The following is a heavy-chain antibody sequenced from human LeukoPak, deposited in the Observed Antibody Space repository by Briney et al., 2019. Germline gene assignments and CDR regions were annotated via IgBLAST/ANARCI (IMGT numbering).Heavy chain of an antibody. CDR3: ARGYSSGWFADFDY. Sequence: TLSLTCTVSGGSISSGDYYWSWIRQPPGKGREWIGYIYYSGSTYYNPSLKSRVTISVDTSKNQSSLKLSSVTAADTAVYYCARGYSSGWFADFDYWGQGTLVTVSS. D-gene: IGHD6-19*01. J-gene: IGHJ4*02. CDR2: IYYSGST. CDR1: GGSISSGDYY. V-gene: IGHV4-30-4*08.